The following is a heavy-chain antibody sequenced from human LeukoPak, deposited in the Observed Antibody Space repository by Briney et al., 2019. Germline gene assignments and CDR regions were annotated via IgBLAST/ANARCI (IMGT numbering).Heavy chain of an antibody. D-gene: IGHD5-24*01. CDR1: GFTFSDYS. CDR3: ARDYKYAFDN. V-gene: IGHV3-48*01. J-gene: IGHJ4*02. Sequence: PGGSLRLSCAASGFTFSDYSMNWVRQAPGKGLEWISYIGIDSGNTNYADSVKGRFTISGDKAMNSLYLQMNSLRVEDTAVYYCARDYKYAFDNWGQGTLVTVSS. CDR2: IGIDSGNT.